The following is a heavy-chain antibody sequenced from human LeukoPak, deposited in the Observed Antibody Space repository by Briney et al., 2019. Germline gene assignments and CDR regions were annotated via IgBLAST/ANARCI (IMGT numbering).Heavy chain of an antibody. CDR2: ISGSGGST. CDR1: GFTFSSYG. D-gene: IGHD4-17*01. Sequence: GGTLRLSCAASGFTFSSYGMSWVRQAPGKGLEWGSAISGSGGSTYYADSVKGRFTISRDNAENALYLQMNSLRAEDTAVYYCARESLAVTTYHFDYWGRGTLVTVSS. V-gene: IGHV3-23*01. CDR3: ARESLAVTTYHFDY. J-gene: IGHJ4*02.